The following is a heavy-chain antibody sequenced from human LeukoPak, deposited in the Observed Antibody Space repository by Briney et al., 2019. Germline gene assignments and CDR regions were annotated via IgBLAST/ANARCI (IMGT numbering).Heavy chain of an antibody. V-gene: IGHV3-23*01. J-gene: IGHJ4*02. CDR1: GFTFSSYA. D-gene: IGHD3-16*01. CDR2: ISGSGGTT. Sequence: SGGSLRLSCAASGFTFSSYAMNWVRQAPGKGLEWVSVISGSGGTTYYADSVKGRFTISRDNSKNMLYLQMNSLRAEDTAVYYFAKRVGGVNNFDYWGQGTLVTVSS. CDR3: AKRVGGVNNFDY.